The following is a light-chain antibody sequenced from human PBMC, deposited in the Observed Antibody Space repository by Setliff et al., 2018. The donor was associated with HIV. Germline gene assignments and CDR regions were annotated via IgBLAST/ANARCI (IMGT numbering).Light chain of an antibody. Sequence: QSALTQPTSVSGSPGQSIAISCNGTGSDIGGYNYVSWYQQQPGKAPKLIIYVVNSRPSGISTRFSGSKSGNTASLTISGLQAEDEAVYFCSSYTSTRSWVFGGGTKVT. CDR3: SSYTSTRSWV. J-gene: IGLJ3*02. CDR1: GSDIGGYNY. CDR2: VVN. V-gene: IGLV2-14*03.